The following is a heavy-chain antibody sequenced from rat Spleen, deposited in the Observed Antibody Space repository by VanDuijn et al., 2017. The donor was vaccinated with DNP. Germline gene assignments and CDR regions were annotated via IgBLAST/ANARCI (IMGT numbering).Heavy chain of an antibody. V-gene: IGHV2-1*01. CDR2: VWSGGDT. CDR3: TREFGH. D-gene: IGHD4-3*01. CDR1: GFSLTSNS. J-gene: IGHJ3*01. Sequence: QVQLQESGPGLVQPSQTLSLTCTVSGFSLTSNSVHWVRQPPGKGLEWVGGVWSGGDTDSDSVLKSRLSIIRDTSKSQVFLKMNSLQTEDTAIYFCTREFGHWGQGTLVTVSS.